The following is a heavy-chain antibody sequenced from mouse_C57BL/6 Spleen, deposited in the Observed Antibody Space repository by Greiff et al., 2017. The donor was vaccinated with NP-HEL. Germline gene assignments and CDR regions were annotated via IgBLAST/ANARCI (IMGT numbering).Heavy chain of an antibody. CDR3: ARVGPYAMDY. V-gene: IGHV5-16*01. CDR2: INYDGSST. CDR1: GFTFSDYY. Sequence: VQLQESEGGLVQPGSSMKLSCTASGFTFSDYYMAWVRQVPEKGLEWVANINYDGSSTYYLDSLKSRFIISGDNAKNILYLQMSSLQSEDTATDYCARVGPYAMDYWGQGTSVTVSS. J-gene: IGHJ4*01.